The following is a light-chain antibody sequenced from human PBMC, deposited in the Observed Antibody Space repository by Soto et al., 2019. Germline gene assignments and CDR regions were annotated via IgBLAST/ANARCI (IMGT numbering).Light chain of an antibody. J-gene: IGLJ2*01. V-gene: IGLV2-11*01. CDR2: DVS. Sequence: QSVLTQPRSVSGSPGQSVTISCTGTSSDVGGHNSVSWYQQHPGKVPKLIIYDVSKRPSGVPDRFSGSKSGNTASLTIFGLQAEDEADYYCCSYAGSYTLTFGGGTKLTVL. CDR1: SSDVGGHNS. CDR3: CSYAGSYTLT.